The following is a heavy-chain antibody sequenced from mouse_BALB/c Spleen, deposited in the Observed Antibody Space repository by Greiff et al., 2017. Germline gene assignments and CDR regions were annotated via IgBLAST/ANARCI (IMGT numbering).Heavy chain of an antibody. CDR3: TRRAATLDY. Sequence: LQQPGSELVRPGASVKLSCKASGYTFTSYWMHWVKQRPGQGLEWIGNIFPGSGSTNYDEKFRSKATLAVDTPSSTAYMQLSSLTSEDSAVYYGTRRAATLDYWGQGTTLTVSS. V-gene: IGHV1S22*01. CDR2: IFPGSGST. CDR1: GYTFTSYW. J-gene: IGHJ2*01. D-gene: IGHD1-2*01.